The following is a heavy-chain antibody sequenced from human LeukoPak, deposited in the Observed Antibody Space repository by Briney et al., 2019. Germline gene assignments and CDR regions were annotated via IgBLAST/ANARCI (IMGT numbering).Heavy chain of an antibody. Sequence: GGSLRLSCAASGFTFSSYWMTWVRQAPGKGLEWVSDINGSGGSTYYADSVKGRFTISRDNAKNSLYLQMNSLRAEDTAVYYCARAVRYCTNGVCYDWFDPWGQGTLVTVSS. CDR2: INGSGGST. V-gene: IGHV3-23*01. CDR1: GFTFSSYW. CDR3: ARAVRYCTNGVCYDWFDP. D-gene: IGHD2-8*01. J-gene: IGHJ5*02.